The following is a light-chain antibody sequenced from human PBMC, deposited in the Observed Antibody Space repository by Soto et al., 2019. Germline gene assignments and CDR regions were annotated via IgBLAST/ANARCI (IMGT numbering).Light chain of an antibody. CDR3: QPSFSTPPEYT. J-gene: IGKJ2*01. V-gene: IGKV1-39*01. CDR2: ATS. CDR1: QSAVSY. Sequence: DIQLTQSPSSLSASVGDRVTITCRASQSAVSYLNWYQQKPGKGPNLLIYATSNLQNGVLSRFSGSGSGTHVTLPISSIQPDDFAPYYCQPSFSTPPEYTFGQGTKLETK.